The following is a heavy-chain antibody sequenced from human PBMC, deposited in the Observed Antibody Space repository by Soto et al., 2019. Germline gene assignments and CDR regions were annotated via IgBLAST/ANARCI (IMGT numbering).Heavy chain of an antibody. CDR3: ATGSSYSTSSGQFDY. V-gene: IGHV3-66*01. CDR1: GFTVSSNY. D-gene: IGHD6-6*01. J-gene: IGHJ4*02. CDR2: IYSGGST. Sequence: EVQLVESGGGLVQPGGSLRLSCAASGFTVSSNYMSWVRQAPGKELERVSFIYSGGSTYYADSVKGRFTISRDNSKNTLYLQMNGLRAEDTAVYYCATGSSYSTSSGQFDYWGQGTLVTVSS.